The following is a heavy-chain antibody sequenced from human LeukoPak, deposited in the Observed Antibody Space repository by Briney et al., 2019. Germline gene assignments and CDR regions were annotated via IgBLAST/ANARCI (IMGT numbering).Heavy chain of an antibody. J-gene: IGHJ4*02. CDR2: IYYGGST. CDR3: ARETRGYGSGSYDGFDY. CDR1: GGSISTYY. D-gene: IGHD6-19*01. V-gene: IGHV4-59*01. Sequence: PSETLYITWTGPGGSISTYYWSWIRQPPGVGVGWSGYIYYGGSTNYVPSLKSRVTISLDTSNNQFSLNLSAATAADTAIYYCARETRGYGSGSYDGFDYWGQGTLVTVSS.